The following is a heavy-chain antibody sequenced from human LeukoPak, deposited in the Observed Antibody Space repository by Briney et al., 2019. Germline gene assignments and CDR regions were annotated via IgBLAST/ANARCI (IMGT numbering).Heavy chain of an antibody. D-gene: IGHD2/OR15-2a*01. CDR3: ARDRNNRGYYYYYYGMDV. CDR2: IIPILGIA. CDR1: GGTFSSYA. V-gene: IGHV1-69*04. J-gene: IGHJ6*02. Sequence: SVKVSCKASGGTFSSYAISWVRQAPGQGLEWMGRIIPILGIANYAQKFQGRVTITADKSTSTAYMELSSLRSEDTAVYYCARDRNNRGYYYYYYGMDVWGQGTTVTVSS.